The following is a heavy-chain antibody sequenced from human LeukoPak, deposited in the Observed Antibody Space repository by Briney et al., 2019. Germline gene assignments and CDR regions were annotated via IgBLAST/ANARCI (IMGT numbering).Heavy chain of an antibody. V-gene: IGHV1-18*01. Sequence: ASVKVSCKASGYTFTSYGISWVRQAPGQGLEWMGWISAYNGNTNYAQKFQGRVTMTTDTSTSTVYMELSSLRSEDTAVYYCARGSMYYDILAGYYTSGYYMDVWGKGTTVTISS. CDR2: ISAYNGNT. J-gene: IGHJ6*03. CDR1: GYTFTSYG. D-gene: IGHD3-9*01. CDR3: ARGSMYYDILAGYYTSGYYMDV.